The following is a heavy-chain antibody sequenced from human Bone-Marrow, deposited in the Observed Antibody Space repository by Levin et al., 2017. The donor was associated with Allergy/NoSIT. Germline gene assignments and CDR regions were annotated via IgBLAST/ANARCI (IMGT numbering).Heavy chain of an antibody. CDR3: ARGSLEFDF. CDR2: ISYDENNE. V-gene: IGHV3-30*04. J-gene: IGHJ4*02. CDR1: GFRFSSFA. Sequence: SCAASGFRFSSFAMHWVRQAPGKGLEWVTFISYDENNEDYIDSVKGRFTISRDNSKNTLYLQMNNLRVEDTAVYYCARGSLEFDFWGQGTPVIVSS.